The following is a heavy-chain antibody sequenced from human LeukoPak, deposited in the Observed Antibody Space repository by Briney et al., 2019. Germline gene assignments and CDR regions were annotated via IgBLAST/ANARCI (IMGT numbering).Heavy chain of an antibody. Sequence: ASVRVSCKASGYTFTVYYMHWVRQAPGQGLEWMGWINPNSGGTNYAQKFQGRVTMTRDTSISTAYMELSRLRSDDTAVYYCARDSGYCSSTSCPPDWFDPWGQGTLVTVSS. CDR1: GYTFTVYY. CDR2: INPNSGGT. CDR3: ARDSGYCSSTSCPPDWFDP. V-gene: IGHV1-2*02. D-gene: IGHD2-2*01. J-gene: IGHJ5*02.